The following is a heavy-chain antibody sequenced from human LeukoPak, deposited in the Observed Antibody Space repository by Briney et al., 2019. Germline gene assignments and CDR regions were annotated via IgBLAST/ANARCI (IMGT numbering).Heavy chain of an antibody. CDR1: GFTFSTYW. CDR2: IKEDGSAT. V-gene: IGHV3-7*04. J-gene: IGHJ4*02. Sequence: GGSLRLSCAASGFTFSTYWMTWVRQAPGKGPEWVANIKEDGSATYYVDSVKGRFTISRDNAKKSLYLQMNSLRAEDTAVYYCARVSPGYLAYDSWGPGTLVTVSS. D-gene: IGHD1-1*01. CDR3: ARVSPGYLAYDS.